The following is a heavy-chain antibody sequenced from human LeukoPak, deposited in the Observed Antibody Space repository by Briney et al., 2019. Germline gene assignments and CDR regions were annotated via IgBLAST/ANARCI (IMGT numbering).Heavy chain of an antibody. CDR1: GFTFSSYG. V-gene: IGHV3-30*02. D-gene: IGHD3-22*01. CDR3: AKAEPEYDYDSAVDY. Sequence: GGSLRLSCAASGFTFSSYGMHWVRQAPGKGLEWVAVIWYDGSNKYYADSVKGRFTISRDNSKNTLYLQMNSLRAEDTAVYYCAKAEPEYDYDSAVDYWGQGTLVSVSS. J-gene: IGHJ4*02. CDR2: IWYDGSNK.